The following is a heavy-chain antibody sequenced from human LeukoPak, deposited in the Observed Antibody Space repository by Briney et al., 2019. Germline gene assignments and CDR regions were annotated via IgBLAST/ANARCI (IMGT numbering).Heavy chain of an antibody. J-gene: IGHJ4*02. V-gene: IGHV3-48*03. CDR3: AGDPPDFGVDG. Sequence: QPGGSLRLSCAASGFTFSSYDINWVRQAPGKGLEWVAHIGRSGSIIYYADSVKGRFTVSRDNANNSVYLQMNSLRAEDTAVYYCAGDPPDFGVDGWDQGTLVTVSS. D-gene: IGHD3-10*01. CDR1: GFTFSSYD. CDR2: IGRSGSII.